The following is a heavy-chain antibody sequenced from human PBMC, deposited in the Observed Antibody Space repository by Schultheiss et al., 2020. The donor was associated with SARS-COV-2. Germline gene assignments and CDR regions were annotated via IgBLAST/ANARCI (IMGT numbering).Heavy chain of an antibody. V-gene: IGHV3-33*06. CDR3: AKDLRRITVFSGSYYGMDV. Sequence: GGSLRLSCAASGFSFSSYGMSWIRQAPGKGLEWVAVIWYDGSNKYYADSVKGRFTISRDNSKNTLYLQMNSLRAEDTAVYYCAKDLRRITVFSGSYYGMDVWGQGTTVTVSS. D-gene: IGHD3-9*01. J-gene: IGHJ6*02. CDR1: GFSFSSYG. CDR2: IWYDGSNK.